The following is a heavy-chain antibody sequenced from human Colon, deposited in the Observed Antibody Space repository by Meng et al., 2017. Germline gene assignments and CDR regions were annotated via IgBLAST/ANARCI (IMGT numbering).Heavy chain of an antibody. CDR3: ARGRGNQPLFDF. D-gene: IGHD2/OR15-2a*01. Sequence: LVESGVEWKKPGSPVKVACKTSGGSFSTYTFSWVRQAPGQGLEWMGGLIPVLNKAKSAPRFQDRVTFTADETTTTAYMELSSLTFEDTAVYFCARGRGNQPLFDFWGQGTLVTVSS. V-gene: IGHV1-69*16. J-gene: IGHJ4*02. CDR2: LIPVLNKA. CDR1: GGSFSTYT.